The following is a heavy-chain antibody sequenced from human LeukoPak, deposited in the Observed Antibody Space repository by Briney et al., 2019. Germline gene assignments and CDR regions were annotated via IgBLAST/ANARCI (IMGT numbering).Heavy chain of an antibody. CDR1: GFTFDDYG. J-gene: IGHJ6*03. Sequence: GGSLRLSCAASGFTFDDYGMSCVPPTPGKGLEWVSGINWNGGSPGYADSLKGRFTISRDNAKTSLYLQMTSLTAEDTALYYCARLGEGKYYYFYYYMDVWGKGTTVTVS. CDR2: INWNGGSP. CDR3: ARLGEGKYYYFYYYMDV. V-gene: IGHV3-20*04. D-gene: IGHD3-16*01.